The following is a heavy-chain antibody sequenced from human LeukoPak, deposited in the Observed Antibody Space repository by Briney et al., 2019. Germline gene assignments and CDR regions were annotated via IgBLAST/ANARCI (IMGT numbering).Heavy chain of an antibody. CDR1: GFTFSNYD. CDR3: AKRVPDGYNSPIDF. J-gene: IGHJ4*02. Sequence: GGSLRLSCAASGFTFSNYDMNWVRQAPGKGLEWVSGVSYNGAETYYVDSVKGRFIISRDTSKNTLYLQMNSLRAEDTAGYYCAKRVPDGYNSPIDFLGQGTLVTVSS. V-gene: IGHV3-23*01. CDR2: VSYNGAET. D-gene: IGHD5-24*01.